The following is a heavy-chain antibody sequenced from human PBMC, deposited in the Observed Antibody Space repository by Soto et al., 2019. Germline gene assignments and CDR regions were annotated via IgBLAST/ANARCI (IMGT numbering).Heavy chain of an antibody. J-gene: IGHJ6*02. CDR2: INSDGSST. CDR3: ARDDNDFWSGYQTYYYCYGMDV. D-gene: IGHD3-3*01. Sequence: GGSLRLSCAASGFTFSSYWMHWVRQAPGKGLVWVSRINSDGSSTSYADSVKGRFTISRDNAKNTLYLQMNSLRAEDTAVYYCARDDNDFWSGYQTYYYCYGMDVWRQGTTVTVSS. V-gene: IGHV3-74*01. CDR1: GFTFSSYW.